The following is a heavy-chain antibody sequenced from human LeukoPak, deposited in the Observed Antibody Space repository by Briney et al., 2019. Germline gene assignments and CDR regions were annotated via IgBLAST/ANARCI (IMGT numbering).Heavy chain of an antibody. Sequence: YAXSXXRQAPGKGLEWVSAISGSGGSTYYADSVKGRFTISRDNSKNTLYLQMNSLRAEDTAVYYCAKDKGLRYFVAPFDYWGQGTLVTVSS. D-gene: IGHD3-9*01. J-gene: IGHJ4*02. CDR2: ISGSGGST. V-gene: IGHV3-23*01. CDR3: AKDKGLRYFVAPFDY. CDR1: YA.